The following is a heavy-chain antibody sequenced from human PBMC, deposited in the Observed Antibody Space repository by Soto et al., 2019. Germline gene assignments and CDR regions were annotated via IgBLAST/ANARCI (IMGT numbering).Heavy chain of an antibody. CDR2: IYPGDSDT. Sequence: GESLKISCQGSGYSFTSYWIGWVRQMPGQGLEWMGIIYPGDSDTRYSPSFQGQVTISADKSISTAYLQWSSLKASDTAMYYCARLGLVVVTAIPMYYGMDVWGQGTTVTVSS. J-gene: IGHJ6*02. CDR1: GYSFTSYW. V-gene: IGHV5-51*01. CDR3: ARLGLVVVTAIPMYYGMDV. D-gene: IGHD2-21*02.